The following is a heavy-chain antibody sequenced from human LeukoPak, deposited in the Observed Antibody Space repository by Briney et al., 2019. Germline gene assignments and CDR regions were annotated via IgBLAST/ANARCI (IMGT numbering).Heavy chain of an antibody. Sequence: GGSLRLSCAASGLTFSSYAMSWVRQAPGKGLEWVSGISGSGSRTYYADSVKGRFTISRDNSKNTLYLQMNSLRAEDTAVYYCAKAMLQWLEEYYFDYWSQGTLVTVSS. D-gene: IGHD6-19*01. V-gene: IGHV3-23*01. CDR1: GLTFSSYA. CDR3: AKAMLQWLEEYYFDY. CDR2: ISGSGSRT. J-gene: IGHJ4*02.